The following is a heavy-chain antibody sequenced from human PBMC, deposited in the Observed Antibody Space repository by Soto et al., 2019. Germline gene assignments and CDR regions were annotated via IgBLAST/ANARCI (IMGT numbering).Heavy chain of an antibody. V-gene: IGHV4-30-2*01. Sequence: SETLSLTCAVSGDSVRRSGYSWSWIRQPPGKGLEWIGYIFHTGSTYYNLSLRGRATISVDRSKNQFSLKLSSVTAADTAVYYCASHYGDYEYYEYWGQGTQVT. D-gene: IGHD4-17*01. CDR2: IFHTGST. CDR1: GDSVRRSGYS. CDR3: ASHYGDYEYYEY. J-gene: IGHJ4*02.